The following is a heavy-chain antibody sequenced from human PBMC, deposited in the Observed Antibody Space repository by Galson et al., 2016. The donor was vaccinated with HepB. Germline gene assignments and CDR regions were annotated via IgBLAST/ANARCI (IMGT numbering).Heavy chain of an antibody. V-gene: IGHV4-31*03. CDR1: GDSINSGAYY. J-gene: IGHJ3*02. Sequence: TLSLTCTVSGDSINSGAYYWSWIRQHPGKGLEWIGFIFYSGSTYYNPSLRSRVTISVDTSKDQFSLKLTSVTAADTAVYSCARSSCFSCAFDIWGQGTMVTVSS. CDR2: IFYSGST. D-gene: IGHD2-15*01. CDR3: ARSSCFSCAFDI.